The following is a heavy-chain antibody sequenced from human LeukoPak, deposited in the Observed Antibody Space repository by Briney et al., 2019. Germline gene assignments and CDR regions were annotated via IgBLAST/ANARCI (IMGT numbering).Heavy chain of an antibody. J-gene: IGHJ4*02. CDR2: IYSGGST. D-gene: IGHD3-22*01. CDR3: AKHSRGYSTTYYFDY. V-gene: IGHV3-66*04. Sequence: GGSLRLSCAASGFTVSSNYMSWVRQAPGKGLEWVSVIYSGGSTYYADSVKGRFTISRDNSKNTLYLQMNSLRAEDTAVYYCAKHSRGYSTTYYFDYWGQGTLVTVSS. CDR1: GFTVSSNY.